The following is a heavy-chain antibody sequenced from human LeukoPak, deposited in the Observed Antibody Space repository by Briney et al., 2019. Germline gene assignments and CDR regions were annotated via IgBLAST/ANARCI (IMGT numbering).Heavy chain of an antibody. CDR1: GYTFTSYG. D-gene: IGHD2-15*01. Sequence: ASVKVSCKASGYTFTSYGISWVRQAPGQGLEWMGWISAYNGNTNYAQKLQGRVTMTTDTSTSTAYMELRSLRSDDTAVYYCAVGYCSGGSCYSLFDWFDPWGQGTLVTVSS. CDR2: ISAYNGNT. J-gene: IGHJ5*02. CDR3: AVGYCSGGSCYSLFDWFDP. V-gene: IGHV1-18*01.